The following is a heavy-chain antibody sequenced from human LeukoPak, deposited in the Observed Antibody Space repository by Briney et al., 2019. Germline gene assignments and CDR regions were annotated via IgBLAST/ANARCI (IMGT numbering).Heavy chain of an antibody. V-gene: IGHV4-39*01. CDR1: GGSISSSGYY. CDR3: ARTGNTAVPPYFDY. D-gene: IGHD3-10*01. J-gene: IGHJ4*02. CDR2: IYYSGST. Sequence: PSETLSLTCTVSGGSISSSGYYWGWIRQPPGKGLEWIGTIYYSGSTYYNPSLNSRVTMSVDTSKNQFSLKLSSVTAADTVVYYCARTGNTAVPPYFDYWGQGALVTVSS.